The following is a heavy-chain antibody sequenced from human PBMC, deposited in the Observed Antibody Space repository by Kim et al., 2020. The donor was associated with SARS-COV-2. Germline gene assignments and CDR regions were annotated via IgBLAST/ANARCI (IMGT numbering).Heavy chain of an antibody. CDR2: IYYSGST. Sequence: SETLSLTCTVSGGSISSSSYYWGWIRQPPGKGLEWIGSIYYSGSTYYNPSLKSRVTISVDMSKNQFSLKLSSVTAADTAVYYCASLRGQWLVLDPFFDYWGQGTLVTVSS. CDR3: ASLRGQWLVLDPFFDY. D-gene: IGHD6-19*01. CDR1: GGSISSSSYY. V-gene: IGHV4-39*01. J-gene: IGHJ4*02.